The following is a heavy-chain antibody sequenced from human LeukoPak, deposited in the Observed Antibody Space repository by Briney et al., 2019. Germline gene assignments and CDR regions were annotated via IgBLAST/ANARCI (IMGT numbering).Heavy chain of an antibody. V-gene: IGHV3-33*01. CDR3: ARDSDTSGRHWYFDL. J-gene: IGHJ2*01. D-gene: IGHD3-10*01. CDR1: GFTVNSIG. CDR2: IWADGSKR. Sequence: PGRSLRLSCTASGFTVNSIGIHWVRQAPGKGLEWVADIWADGSKRYYADSVRGRFTISRDSSENTVYLQMNSLGDEDTAVYYCARDSDTSGRHWYFDLWGRGTLVTVSS.